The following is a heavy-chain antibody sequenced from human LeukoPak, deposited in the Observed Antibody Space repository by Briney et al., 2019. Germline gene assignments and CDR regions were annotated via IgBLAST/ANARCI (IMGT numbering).Heavy chain of an antibody. V-gene: IGHV1-18*01. Sequence: ASVKVSCKASGYTFTSYGISWVRQAPGQGLEWMGWISAYNGNTNYAQKLQGRVTMTTDTSTSTAYMELRSLRSDDTAVYYCARDPRPSMGATNVDYWGQGTLVTVSS. J-gene: IGHJ4*02. CDR2: ISAYNGNT. CDR1: GYTFTSYG. CDR3: ARDPRPSMGATNVDY. D-gene: IGHD1-26*01.